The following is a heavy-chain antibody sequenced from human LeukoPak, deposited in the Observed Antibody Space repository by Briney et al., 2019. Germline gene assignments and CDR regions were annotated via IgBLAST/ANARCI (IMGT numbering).Heavy chain of an antibody. CDR2: ISYDGSNK. V-gene: IGHV3-30-3*01. D-gene: IGHD2-21*02. CDR3: ARDGTAINPYGMDV. J-gene: IGHJ6*02. Sequence: GGSLRLSCAASGFTFSSYAMHWFRQAPGKGLEWVAVISYDGSNKYYADSVKGRFTISRDNSKNTLYLQMNSLRAEDTAVYYCARDGTAINPYGMDVWGQGTTVTVSS. CDR1: GFTFSSYA.